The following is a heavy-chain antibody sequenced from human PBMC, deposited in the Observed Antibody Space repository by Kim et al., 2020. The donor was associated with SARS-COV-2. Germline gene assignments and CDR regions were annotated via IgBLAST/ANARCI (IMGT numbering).Heavy chain of an antibody. CDR1: GGSISSSSYY. CDR2: IYYSGST. V-gene: IGHV4-39*01. J-gene: IGHJ4*02. CDR3: ARHGGGSIVLVVYAADFDD. D-gene: IGHD2-8*02. Sequence: SETLSLTCTVSGGSISSSSYYWGWIRQPPGKGLEWIGSIYYSGSTYYNPSLKSRVTISVDTSKNLFSLKLSSVTAADTAVYYCARHGGGSIVLVVYAADFDDWGQGTLVTVSS.